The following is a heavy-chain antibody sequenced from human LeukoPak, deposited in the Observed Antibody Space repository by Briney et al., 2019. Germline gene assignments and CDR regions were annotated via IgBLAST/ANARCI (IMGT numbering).Heavy chain of an antibody. Sequence: GGSLRLSCVVSGFNFFDYVTIWVRHAPGKGLEWVSSIDRSGSNTYYADFVKGQFTISRDNSKNTLFLQMNSLRAEDTAVYHCASKTGKTGTYDWGQGTLVTVSS. CDR3: ASKTGKTGTYD. D-gene: IGHD1-1*01. V-gene: IGHV3-23*05. J-gene: IGHJ4*02. CDR1: GFNFFDYV. CDR2: IDRSGSNT.